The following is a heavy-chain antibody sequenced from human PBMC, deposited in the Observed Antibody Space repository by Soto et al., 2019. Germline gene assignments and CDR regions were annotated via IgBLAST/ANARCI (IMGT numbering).Heavy chain of an antibody. V-gene: IGHV3-13*05. D-gene: IGHD3-22*01. Sequence: EEQLVESGGGLVQPGGSLRLSCVASGFILSGYDIHWVRQATGEGLEWVSAIGTAGDPYYSGSVKGRFTISRGNAENSVYLQMNSLRDGDKAVYYCARAGYDSSGYYFYAMDVWGPGTTVTVSS. CDR2: IGTAGDP. CDR3: ARAGYDSSGYYFYAMDV. J-gene: IGHJ6*02. CDR1: GFILSGYD.